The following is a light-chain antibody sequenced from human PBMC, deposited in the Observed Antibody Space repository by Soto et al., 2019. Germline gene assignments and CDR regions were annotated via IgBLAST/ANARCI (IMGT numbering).Light chain of an antibody. Sequence: QSVLTQPPSASGSPGQSVTISCTGTSSDVGGYNYVSWYQQHPGKAPKLMIYEVSKRPSGVPDRFSGSKSGNTASLTVSGLQAEVEADYYCSSYAGSNNFVFGTG. CDR1: SSDVGGYNY. CDR3: SSYAGSNNFV. V-gene: IGLV2-8*01. CDR2: EVS. J-gene: IGLJ1*01.